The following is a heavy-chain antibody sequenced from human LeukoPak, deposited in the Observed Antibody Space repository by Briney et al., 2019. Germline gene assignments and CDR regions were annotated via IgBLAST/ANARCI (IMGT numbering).Heavy chain of an antibody. CDR3: ARVSQLLWFGESQPDAFDI. V-gene: IGHV3-11*01. J-gene: IGHJ3*02. Sequence: GGTLRLSCAASGFTSSDYYMRWSRQAPGKGLEWGSYISSSGSTIYYAGSVKGRFTISRGNAKNSLYLQMNSLRAEDTAVYYCARVSQLLWFGESQPDAFDIWGQGTMVIVSS. D-gene: IGHD3-10*01. CDR1: GFTSSDYY. CDR2: ISSSGSTI.